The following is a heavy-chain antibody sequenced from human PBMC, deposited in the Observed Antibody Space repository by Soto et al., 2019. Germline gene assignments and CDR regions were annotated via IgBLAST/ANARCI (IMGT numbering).Heavy chain of an antibody. V-gene: IGHV2-5*02. Sequence: QITLKESGPTLVKPTQTLTLTCTFSGFSLSTSGVGVGWIRQPPGKALEWLARIFWDDDKLYSPSLKNKLTITKDTPKNQVVLTMTNMDPVDTATYYCAHSPPYDILTGSLNYFDYRSQGTLVTVSS. CDR3: AHSPPYDILTGSLNYFDY. D-gene: IGHD3-9*01. CDR2: IFWDDDK. CDR1: GFSLSTSGVG. J-gene: IGHJ4*01.